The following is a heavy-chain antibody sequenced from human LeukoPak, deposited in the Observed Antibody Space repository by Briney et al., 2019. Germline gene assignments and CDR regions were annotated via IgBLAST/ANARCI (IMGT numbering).Heavy chain of an antibody. CDR2: ITRSASPM. CDR1: GFTFNLYT. J-gene: IGHJ1*01. CDR3: ARSYYDNSGYYRH. V-gene: IGHV3-21*01. D-gene: IGHD3-22*01. Sequence: PGGSLRLSCVTSGFTFNLYTMNWVRQAPGKGLEWVSSITRSASPMYYADSVKGRFTISRDNARNSLYPQMNSLRDEDTAVYYCARSYYDNSGYYRHWGQGTLVSVSS.